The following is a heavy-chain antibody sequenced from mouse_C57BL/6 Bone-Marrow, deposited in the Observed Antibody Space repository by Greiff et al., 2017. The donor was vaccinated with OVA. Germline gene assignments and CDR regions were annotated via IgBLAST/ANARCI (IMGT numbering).Heavy chain of an antibody. J-gene: IGHJ4*01. CDR3: ARGSFGSSFYAMDY. CDR2: IDPANDNT. V-gene: IGHV14-3*01. CDR1: GFNIKNTY. D-gene: IGHD1-1*01. Sequence: VQLQQSVAELVRPGASIKLSCTASGFNIKNTYMHWVKQRPEQGLAWIGRIDPANDNTKYAPKFQGQATMTADTSSNTAYLPLSSLSSEDTAVYCCARGSFGSSFYAMDYWGQGTSVTVSS.